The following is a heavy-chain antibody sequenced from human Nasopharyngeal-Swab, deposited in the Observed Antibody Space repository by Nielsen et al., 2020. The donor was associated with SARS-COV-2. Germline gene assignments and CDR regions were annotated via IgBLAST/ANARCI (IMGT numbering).Heavy chain of an antibody. Sequence: GESLKISYAASGFNFASFAMTWVRQAPGKGLEWVSTIGTSDDTYYTDSVKGRFTISRDNSKNKVYLQMDSLRPDDTALYYCAKTFLIAPRTYDYWGQATLVTVSS. V-gene: IGHV3-23*01. J-gene: IGHJ4*02. CDR3: AKTFLIAPRTYDY. CDR2: IGTSDDT. D-gene: IGHD2/OR15-2a*01. CDR1: GFNFASFA.